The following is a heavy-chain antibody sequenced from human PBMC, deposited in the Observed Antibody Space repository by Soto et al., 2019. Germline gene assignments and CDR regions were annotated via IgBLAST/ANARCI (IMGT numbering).Heavy chain of an antibody. Sequence: EVRLVESGGGLVQRGGSLRLSCAASGFSFSNSWMDWVRQAPGKGLEWVANINEDGSQTYYVDSVKGRFTVSRDNAENSLYLQMNSLRVEDTAVYYCSWSLNYWGQGGLVTVSS. CDR3: SWSLNY. CDR2: INEDGSQT. V-gene: IGHV3-7*01. D-gene: IGHD1-26*01. J-gene: IGHJ4*02. CDR1: GFSFSNSW.